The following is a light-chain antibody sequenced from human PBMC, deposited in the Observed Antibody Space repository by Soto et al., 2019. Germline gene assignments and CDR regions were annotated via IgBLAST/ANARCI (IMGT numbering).Light chain of an antibody. CDR1: SSDIGSHNY. J-gene: IGLJ2*01. CDR3: SSFPGSNNFE. Sequence: QSALTQPPSASGSPGQSVTISCTGTSSDIGSHNYVSWYQQHPGKAPKLMIYEVSKRPSGVPDRFSGSKSGNTASLTVSGLQAEDEADYYCSSFPGSNNFEFGGGTKLTAL. CDR2: EVS. V-gene: IGLV2-8*01.